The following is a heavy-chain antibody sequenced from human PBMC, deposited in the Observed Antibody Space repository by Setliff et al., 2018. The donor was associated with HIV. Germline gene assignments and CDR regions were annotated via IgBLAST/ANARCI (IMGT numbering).Heavy chain of an antibody. V-gene: IGHV4-61*02. CDR1: GVSISSGSYY. Sequence: PSETLSLTCTVSGVSISSGSYYWSWIRQSAGKGLEWIGRIYTSGSTHDNLSLKSRITISVDTSNNQFSLRLRSVTAADTALYYCARYKGYYYMDVWGKGITVTVSS. CDR3: ARYKGYYYMDV. CDR2: IYTSGST. J-gene: IGHJ6*03. D-gene: IGHD1-20*01.